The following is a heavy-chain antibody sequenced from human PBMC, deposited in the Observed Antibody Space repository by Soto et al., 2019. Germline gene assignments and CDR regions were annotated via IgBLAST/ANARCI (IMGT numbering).Heavy chain of an antibody. V-gene: IGHV1-69*06. CDR3: GTEAPTTVVTYAFDI. J-gene: IGHJ3*02. CDR1: VGTFSSYA. D-gene: IGHD4-17*01. CDR2: IIPIFGTA. Sequence: QVQLVQSGAEVKKPGSSVKVSCKASVGTFSSYAISWVRQAPGQGLEWMGGIIPIFGTANYAQKFQGRVMITADKSTSTAYMVLGSLSSEETAVYYCGTEAPTTVVTYAFDIWGQGTMVTVSS.